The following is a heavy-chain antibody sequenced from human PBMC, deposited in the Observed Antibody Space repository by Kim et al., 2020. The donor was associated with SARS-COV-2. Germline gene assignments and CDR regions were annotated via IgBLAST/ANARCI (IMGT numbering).Heavy chain of an antibody. J-gene: IGHJ6*02. CDR3: AKDIYDYSGMDV. V-gene: IGHV3-23*01. CDR2: ISHSGTDT. CDR1: GFTFSACA. Sequence: GGSLRLSCAASGFTFSACAMGWVRQAPGKGLQWVSSISHSGTDTYYADSVRGRFTISRDYSRDTLYLQMNSLRIEDTAVYVCAKDIYDYSGMDVWGQGTT.